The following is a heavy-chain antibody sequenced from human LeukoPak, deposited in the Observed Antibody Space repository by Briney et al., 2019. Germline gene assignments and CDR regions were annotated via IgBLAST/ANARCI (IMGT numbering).Heavy chain of an antibody. V-gene: IGHV4-59*01. J-gene: IGHJ4*02. Sequence: SETLSLTCTVSGGSISSYYWSWIRQPPGKGLECIGYIYYSGSTNYNTSLKSRVTISVAKSKNQFSLKLSSVTAADTAVYYCARGEAYFDYWGEGTLVTVSS. CDR1: GGSISSYY. CDR3: ARGEAYFDY. CDR2: IYYSGST.